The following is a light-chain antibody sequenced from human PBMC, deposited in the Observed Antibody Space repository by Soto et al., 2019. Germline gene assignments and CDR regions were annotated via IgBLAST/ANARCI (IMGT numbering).Light chain of an antibody. J-gene: IGLJ1*01. CDR3: SSYTSTSTV. CDR1: SSDGDDYKD. CDR2: EVT. Sequence: QSALTQPASVSGSPGQSITISCTGNSSDGDDYKDVSWYQQHPGKAPKLMIYEVTYRPSGVSNRFSGSKSGNTASLTISGLQAEDEADYYCSSYTSTSTVFGTGTKLTVL. V-gene: IGLV2-14*01.